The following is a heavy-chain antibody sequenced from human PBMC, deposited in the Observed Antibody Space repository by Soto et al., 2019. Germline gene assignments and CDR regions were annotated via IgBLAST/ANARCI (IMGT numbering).Heavy chain of an antibody. CDR3: ARDQFRRLPSYGMDV. CDR1: GFTFSSYG. CDR2: IWYDGSNK. V-gene: IGHV3-33*01. J-gene: IGHJ6*02. Sequence: QVQLVESGGGVVQPGRSLRLSCAASGFTFSSYGMHWVRQAPGKGLEWVAVIWYDGSNKYYADSVKGRFTISRDNSKNTLYLQMNSLRAEDTAVYYCARDQFRRLPSYGMDVWGQGTTVTVSS. D-gene: IGHD5-18*01.